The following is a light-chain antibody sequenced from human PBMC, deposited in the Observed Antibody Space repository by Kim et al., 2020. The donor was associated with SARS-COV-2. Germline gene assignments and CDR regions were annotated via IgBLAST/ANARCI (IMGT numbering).Light chain of an antibody. CDR2: GAS. Sequence: TAGERANLACRASQTVTSNFVAWYQQKPGQAPRLLIYGASYRATGIPDRFSGSGSATDFTLTITRLEPDDFALYYCQQYSSSPLTFGGGTKVDIK. CDR3: QQYSSSPLT. V-gene: IGKV3-20*01. J-gene: IGKJ4*01. CDR1: QTVTSNF.